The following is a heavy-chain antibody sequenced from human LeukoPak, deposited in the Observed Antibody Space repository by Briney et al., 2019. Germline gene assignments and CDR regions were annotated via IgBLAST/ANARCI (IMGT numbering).Heavy chain of an antibody. J-gene: IGHJ2*01. CDR2: IYTSGST. Sequence: SETLSLTCTVSGGSISSYYWSWIRQPAGKGLEWIGRIYTSGSTNYIPSLKSRVTMSVDTSKNQFSLKLSSVTAADTAVYYCARDPRSGSYYRYFDLWGRGTLVTVSS. D-gene: IGHD1-26*01. CDR1: GGSISSYY. CDR3: ARDPRSGSYYRYFDL. V-gene: IGHV4-4*07.